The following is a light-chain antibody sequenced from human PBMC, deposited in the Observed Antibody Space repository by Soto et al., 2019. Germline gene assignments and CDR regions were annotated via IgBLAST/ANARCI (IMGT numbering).Light chain of an antibody. CDR1: SGHSSYI. V-gene: IGLV4-60*02. CDR2: LEGSGSY. CDR3: ETWDSNTRV. J-gene: IGLJ3*02. Sequence: QSVLTQSSSASASLGSSVKLTCTLSSGHSSYIIAWHQQQPGKTPRYLMKLEGSGSYNKGSGVPDRFSGSSSGADRYLTISNLQFEDEADYYCETWDSNTRVFCGGTQLTVL.